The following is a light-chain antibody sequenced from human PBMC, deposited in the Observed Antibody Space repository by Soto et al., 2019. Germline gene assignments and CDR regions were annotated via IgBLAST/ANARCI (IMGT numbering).Light chain of an antibody. J-gene: IGKJ1*01. V-gene: IGKV3-15*01. Sequence: EIVLTQSPATLSVSRGESATLSWRASQSVSSNLAWYQQKPGQAPRLLIYGASTRATGIPARFSGSGSGTEFTLTISSLQSEDFATYYCQQTYTPPRTFGQGTKVDI. CDR1: QSVSSN. CDR2: GAS. CDR3: QQTYTPPRT.